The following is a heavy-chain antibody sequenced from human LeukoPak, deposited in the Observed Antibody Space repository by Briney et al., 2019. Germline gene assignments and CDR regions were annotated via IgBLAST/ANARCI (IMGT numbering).Heavy chain of an antibody. V-gene: IGHV4-61*01. CDR1: GGSISSSSYY. J-gene: IGHJ2*01. Sequence: SETLSLTCTVSGGSISSSSYYWSWIRQPPGKGLEWIGYIYYSGSTNYNPSLKSRVTISVDTSKNQFSLKLSSVTAADTAVYYCARVGNHYDSSGYSRISEGWYFDLWGRGTLVTVSS. CDR2: IYYSGST. CDR3: ARVGNHYDSSGYSRISEGWYFDL. D-gene: IGHD3-22*01.